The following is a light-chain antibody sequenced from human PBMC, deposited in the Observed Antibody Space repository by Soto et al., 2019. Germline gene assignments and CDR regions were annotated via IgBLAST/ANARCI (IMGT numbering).Light chain of an antibody. CDR1: QSVSNNY. CDR3: QQYGSSPWT. V-gene: IGKV3-20*01. CDR2: DAS. J-gene: IGKJ1*01. Sequence: EIVMTQSPATLSVSPGERATLSCRASQSVSNNYLAWYQQKPGQAPRLLIYDASNRATGIPARFSGSGSGTDFTLTISRLEPEDFAVYYCQQYGSSPWTFGQGTKVDIK.